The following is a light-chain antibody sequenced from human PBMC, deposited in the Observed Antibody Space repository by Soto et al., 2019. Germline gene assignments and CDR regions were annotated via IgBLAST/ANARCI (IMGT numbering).Light chain of an antibody. CDR1: QSISSW. Sequence: DIQMTQSPSTLSASVGDRVTITCRASQSISSWLAWYQQKPGKAPKLLIYYASSLESGVPSRFSGSGSGTEFTLTISSLQPADFETYYCQQYNSYSCTFGQGTKLEIK. CDR3: QQYNSYSCT. J-gene: IGKJ2*02. V-gene: IGKV1-5*01. CDR2: YAS.